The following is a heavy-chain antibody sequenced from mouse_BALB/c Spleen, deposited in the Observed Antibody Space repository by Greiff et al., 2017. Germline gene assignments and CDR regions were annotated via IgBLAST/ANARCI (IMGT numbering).Heavy chain of an antibody. Sequence: EVQLQESGPELVKPGASVKISCKASGYTFTDYNMHWVKQSHGKSLAWIGYIYPYNGGTGYNQKFKSKATLTVDNSSSTAYMELRSLTSEDSAVYYCARDYYGSSPLAYWGQGTLVTVSA. D-gene: IGHD1-1*01. J-gene: IGHJ3*01. CDR2: IYPYNGGT. CDR3: ARDYYGSSPLAY. CDR1: GYTFTDYN. V-gene: IGHV1S29*02.